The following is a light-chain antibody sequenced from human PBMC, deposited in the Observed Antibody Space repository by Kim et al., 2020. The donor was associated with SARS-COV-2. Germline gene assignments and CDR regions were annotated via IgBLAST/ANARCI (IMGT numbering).Light chain of an antibody. CDR1: QGIGYY. J-gene: IGKJ1*01. CDR3: QKYNSAPWT. Sequence: DIRIAQSPPSLSASVGDRVTITCRTDQGIGYYLAWYQHKPGVSPTLLIYAASTLQSGVSSRFNGSGSGTNFSLTISSLHPADVGTYYCQKYNSAPWTFGPGTKVDIK. V-gene: IGKV1-27*01. CDR2: AAS.